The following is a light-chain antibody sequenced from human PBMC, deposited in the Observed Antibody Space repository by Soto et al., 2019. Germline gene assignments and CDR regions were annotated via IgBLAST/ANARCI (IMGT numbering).Light chain of an antibody. CDR1: QSLSVSY. V-gene: IGKV3-20*01. CDR3: QLYDSSPSFT. Sequence: EIVLTQSPGTLSLSPGDRATLSCRASQSLSVSYIAWYQQKPGQAPRLLIYSTSTRAAGIPDRFTGRGSGTHFTLAISRLEPEDFAVYYCQLYDSSPSFTFGPGTKVEIK. CDR2: STS. J-gene: IGKJ3*01.